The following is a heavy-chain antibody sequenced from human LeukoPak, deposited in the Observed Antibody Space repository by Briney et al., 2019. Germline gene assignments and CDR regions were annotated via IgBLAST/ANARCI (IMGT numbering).Heavy chain of an antibody. Sequence: PSETLSLTCAVYGGSFSGYYWSWIRQPPGKGLEWIGEINHSGSTNYNPSLKSRVTISVDASKNQFSLKLSSVTAADTAVYYCASLDSSGSYYFDYWGQGTLVTVSS. CDR3: ASLDSSGSYYFDY. CDR2: INHSGST. V-gene: IGHV4-34*01. D-gene: IGHD3-22*01. CDR1: GGSFSGYY. J-gene: IGHJ4*02.